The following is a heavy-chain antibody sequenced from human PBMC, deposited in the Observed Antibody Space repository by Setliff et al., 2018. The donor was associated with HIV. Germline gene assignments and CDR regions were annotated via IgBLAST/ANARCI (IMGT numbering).Heavy chain of an antibody. Sequence: PSETLSLTCTVSGGSISSGSYYWNWIRQPAGKGLEWIGRIYTSGSTNYNPSLKSRVTISVDTSKNQFSLKLSSVTAADTAVYYCAREDCYYYGMDVWGQGTTVTVSS. V-gene: IGHV4-61*02. CDR3: AREDCYYYGMDV. CDR2: IYTSGST. J-gene: IGHJ6*02. CDR1: GGSISSGSYY.